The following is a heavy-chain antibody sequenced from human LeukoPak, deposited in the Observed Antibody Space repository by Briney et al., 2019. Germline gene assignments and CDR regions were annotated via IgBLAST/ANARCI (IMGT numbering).Heavy chain of an antibody. V-gene: IGHV3-21*01. Sequence: NPGGSLRLSCAASGFTFSSYSMNWVRQAPGKGLEWVSSISSSSSYIYYADSVKGRFTISRDNAKNSLYLQMNSLRAEDTAVYYFARDLSSRSGSRSGYWGQGTLVTVSS. J-gene: IGHJ4*02. CDR2: ISSSSSYI. CDR1: GFTFSSYS. CDR3: ARDLSSRSGSRSGY. D-gene: IGHD3-10*01.